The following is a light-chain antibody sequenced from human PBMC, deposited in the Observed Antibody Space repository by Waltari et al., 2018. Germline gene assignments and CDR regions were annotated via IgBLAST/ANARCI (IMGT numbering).Light chain of an antibody. J-gene: IGLJ2*01. CDR3: QSYDSSLSGWV. CDR1: SSNIGAGYD. V-gene: IGLV1-40*01. CDR2: GNS. Sequence: QSVLTQPPSVPGAPGQRVTISCTRSSSNIGAGYDVHWYQQLPGTAPKLPIYGNSNRPSGVPDRFSGSKSGTSASLAITGLQAEDEADYYCQSYDSSLSGWVFGGGTKLTVL.